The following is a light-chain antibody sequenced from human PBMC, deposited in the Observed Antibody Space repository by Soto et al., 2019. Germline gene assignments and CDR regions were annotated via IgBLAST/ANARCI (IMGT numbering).Light chain of an antibody. V-gene: IGLV4-69*01. Sequence: QSVLTQSPSASASLGASVKLTCTLSSGHSNYAIAWHQQQPEKGPRYLMKLNSDGSHSKGDGIPDRFSGSSSGAERYLTISSLQSEDEADYYCQTWGTGRVFGGGTKLTV. CDR1: SGHSNYA. CDR3: QTWGTGRV. CDR2: LNSDGSH. J-gene: IGLJ3*02.